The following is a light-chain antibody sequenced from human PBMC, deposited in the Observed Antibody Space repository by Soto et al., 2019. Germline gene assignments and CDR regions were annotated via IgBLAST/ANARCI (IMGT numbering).Light chain of an antibody. CDR1: QSISSW. CDR3: QQYNSGGT. CDR2: DAS. J-gene: IGKJ1*01. V-gene: IGKV1-5*01. Sequence: DIQMTQSPSTLSASVGDRVTIPCRASQSISSWLAWYQQKPGKAPKLLIYDASSLESGLPSRFSGSGSGTEFTLTISSLQPDDFATYYCQQYNSGGTFGQGTKVEIK.